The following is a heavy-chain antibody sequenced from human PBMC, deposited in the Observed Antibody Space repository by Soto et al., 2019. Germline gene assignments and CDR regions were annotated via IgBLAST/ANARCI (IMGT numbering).Heavy chain of an antibody. CDR1: GYTFTAYG. V-gene: IGHV1-18*01. J-gene: IGHJ4*02. D-gene: IGHD2-21*02. Sequence: ASVKVSCKASGYTFTAYGFNWVRQAPGQWLEWMGWISVYTGNTNYAQNLQGRVTMTTDTSTRTAYMELRGLRSDDTAVYYCARGRAYCGGDCYLLDYWGQGTPVTVSS. CDR3: ARGRAYCGGDCYLLDY. CDR2: ISVYTGNT.